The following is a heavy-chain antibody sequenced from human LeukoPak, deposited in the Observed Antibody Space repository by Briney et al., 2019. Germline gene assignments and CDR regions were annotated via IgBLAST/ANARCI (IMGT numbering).Heavy chain of an antibody. J-gene: IGHJ5*02. CDR3: AKDTGVNFMVWFDP. CDR1: GFTFSSYA. V-gene: IGHV3-23*01. CDR2: ISGSGGST. D-gene: IGHD4-23*01. Sequence: GGSLRLSCAAPGFTFSSYAMSWVRQAPGKGLEWVSAISGSGGSTYYADSVKGRFTISRDNSKNTLYLQMNSLRAEDTAVYYCAKDTGVNFMVWFDPWGQGTLVTVSS.